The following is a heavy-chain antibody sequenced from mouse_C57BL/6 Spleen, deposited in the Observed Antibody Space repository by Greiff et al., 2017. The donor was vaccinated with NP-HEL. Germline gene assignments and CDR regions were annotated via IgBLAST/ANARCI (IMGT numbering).Heavy chain of an antibody. CDR3: TRVEDTTTVVDYYAMDY. V-gene: IGHV5-9-1*02. J-gene: IGHJ4*01. Sequence: EVKVEESGEGLVKPGGSLKLSCAASGFTFSSYAMSWVRQTPEKRLEWVAYISSGGDYIYYADTVKGRFTISRDNARNTLYLQMSSLKSEDTAMYYCTRVEDTTTVVDYYAMDYWGQGTSVTVSS. CDR1: GFTFSSYA. D-gene: IGHD1-1*01. CDR2: ISSGGDYI.